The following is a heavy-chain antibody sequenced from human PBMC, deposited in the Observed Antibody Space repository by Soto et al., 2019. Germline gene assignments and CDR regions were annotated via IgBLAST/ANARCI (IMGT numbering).Heavy chain of an antibody. J-gene: IGHJ5*02. Sequence: EVQLVESGGGLVKPGGSLRLSCAASGFTFSSYSMNWVRQAPGKGLEWVSSISSSSSYIYYADSVKGRFTISRDNAKNSLYLQMNSLRAEDTAVYYCARVADIVVVPAAKHGFDPWGQGTLVTVSS. CDR1: GFTFSSYS. V-gene: IGHV3-21*01. D-gene: IGHD2-2*01. CDR3: ARVADIVVVPAAKHGFDP. CDR2: ISSSSSYI.